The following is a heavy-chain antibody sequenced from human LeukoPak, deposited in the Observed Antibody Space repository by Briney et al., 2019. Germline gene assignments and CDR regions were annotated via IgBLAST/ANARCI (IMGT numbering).Heavy chain of an antibody. CDR1: GYTFTSFG. CDR3: TRDHCRGDNCPSFDY. J-gene: IGHJ4*02. Sequence: ASVKVSYKPSGYTFTSFGISWVRQAPGQGLEWMGWIGAYNGDTSYAQKFQGRVAMTTDTSTSTAYMDLRSLRSDDTAVYYCTRDHCRGDNCPSFDYWGQGTLVTVSS. CDR2: IGAYNGDT. D-gene: IGHD2-15*01. V-gene: IGHV1-18*04.